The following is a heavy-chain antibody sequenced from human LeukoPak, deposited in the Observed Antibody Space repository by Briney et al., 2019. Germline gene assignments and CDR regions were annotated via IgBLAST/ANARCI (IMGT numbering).Heavy chain of an antibody. D-gene: IGHD7-27*01. CDR1: GFAFSSYA. V-gene: IGHV3-23*01. J-gene: IGHJ1*01. CDR3: AKDGQTGEWELEH. Sequence: PGGSLRLSCAASGFAFSSYAMTWVRQAPGKGLEWVSGIGSGSGGRTFYADSVKGRFSISRDNSRDTLNLQMNSLRADDTAIYYCAKDGQTGEWELEHWGQGTLVTVSS. CDR2: IGSGSGGRT.